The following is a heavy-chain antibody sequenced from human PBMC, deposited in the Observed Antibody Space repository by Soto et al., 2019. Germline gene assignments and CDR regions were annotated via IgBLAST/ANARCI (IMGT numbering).Heavy chain of an antibody. CDR2: IWYDGSNK. CDR1: GFTFSSYG. D-gene: IGHD2-21*02. V-gene: IGHV3-33*01. Sequence: GGSLRLSCAASGFTFSSYGMHWVRQAPGKGLEWVAVIWYDGSNKYYADSVKGRFTISRDNSKNTLYLQMNSLRAEDTAVYYCARDGKYCGGDCHYYFDYWGQGTLVTVSS. J-gene: IGHJ4*02. CDR3: ARDGKYCGGDCHYYFDY.